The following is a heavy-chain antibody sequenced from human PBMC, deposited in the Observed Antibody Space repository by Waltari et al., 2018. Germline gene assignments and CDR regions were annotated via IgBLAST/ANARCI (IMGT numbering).Heavy chain of an antibody. J-gene: IGHJ4*02. V-gene: IGHV1-69*04. D-gene: IGHD3-22*01. Sequence: QVQLVQSGAEVKKPGSSVKVSCKASGGTFSSYAISWVRQAPGQGLEWMGGIIPILGIANYAQKFQGRVTTTADESTSTAYMELSSLRSEDTAVYYCARDTNSYYYDSAFDYWGQGTLVTVSS. CDR2: IIPILGIA. CDR1: GGTFSSYA. CDR3: ARDTNSYYYDSAFDY.